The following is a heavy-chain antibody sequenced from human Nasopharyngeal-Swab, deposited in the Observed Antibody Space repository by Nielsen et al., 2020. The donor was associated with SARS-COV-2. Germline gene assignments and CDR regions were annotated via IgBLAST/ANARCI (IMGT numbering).Heavy chain of an antibody. D-gene: IGHD3-22*01. CDR3: ARFPAGGYYDSSGYYYRYFDL. J-gene: IGHJ2*01. CDR1: GYTFTSYD. Sequence: ASVKVSCKASGYTFTSYDINWVRQATGQGLEWMGWISAYNGNTNYAQRLQGRVTMTTDTSTSTAYMELRSLRSDDTAVYYCARFPAGGYYDSSGYYYRYFDLWGRGTLVTVSS. CDR2: ISAYNGNT. V-gene: IGHV1-18*01.